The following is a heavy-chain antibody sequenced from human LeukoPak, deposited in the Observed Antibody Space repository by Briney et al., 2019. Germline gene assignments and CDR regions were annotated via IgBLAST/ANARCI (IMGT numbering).Heavy chain of an antibody. CDR3: ARVPGVGYSSGWYRNWFDP. J-gene: IGHJ5*02. Sequence: GASVKVSCKASGYTFTSYGISWVRQAPGQGLEWMGRIIPILGIANYAQKFQGRVTITADKSTSTAYMELSSLRSEDTAVYYCARVPGVGYSSGWYRNWFDPWGQGTLVTVSS. CDR1: GYTFTSYG. V-gene: IGHV1-69*10. D-gene: IGHD6-19*01. CDR2: IIPILGIA.